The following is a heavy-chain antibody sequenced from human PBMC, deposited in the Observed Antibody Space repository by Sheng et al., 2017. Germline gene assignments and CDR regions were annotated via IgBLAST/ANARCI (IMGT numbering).Heavy chain of an antibody. V-gene: IGHV4-30-4*07. CDR1: GGSISSGGYS. CDR2: IYYSGST. D-gene: IGHD3-10*01. Sequence: QVQLQESGPGLVKPSQTLSLTCAVSGGSISSGGYSWSWIRQPPGKGLEWIGYIYYSGSTYYNPSLKSRVTISVDTSKNQFSLKLSSVTAADTAVYYCARRGVGFGELLPFDYWGQGTLVTVSS. J-gene: IGHJ4*02. CDR3: ARRGVGFGELLPFDY.